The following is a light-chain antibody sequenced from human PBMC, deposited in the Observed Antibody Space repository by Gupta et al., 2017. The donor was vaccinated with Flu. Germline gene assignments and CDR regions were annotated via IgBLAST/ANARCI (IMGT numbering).Light chain of an antibody. CDR3: GTWDSSLRAGGV. CDR2: ENN. CDR1: SSNIVNNY. V-gene: IGLV1-51*02. Sequence: QSVLTQPPSVSAAPRQKVTISCSGSSSNIVNNYVFWYQQLPGTAPKLLIYENNKRPSGIPDRFSGAKSGTSATLGITGRQTGDEADYYCGTWDSSLRAGGVFGGGTKLTVL. J-gene: IGLJ2*01.